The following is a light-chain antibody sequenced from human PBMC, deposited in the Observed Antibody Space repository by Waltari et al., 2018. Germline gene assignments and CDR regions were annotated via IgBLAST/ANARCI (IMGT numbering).Light chain of an antibody. J-gene: IGLJ3*02. V-gene: IGLV2-14*01. CDR3: SSYTSSSTPWV. Sequence: QSALTQPASVSGSPGQSISISCTGTSSDVGGYNYVSWYQQHPGKAPKLMIYDVSKRPSGGSKRCSCSKSGNTGSLTISGLQAEDEADYYCSSYTSSSTPWVVGGGTKLTGL. CDR2: DVS. CDR1: SSDVGGYNY.